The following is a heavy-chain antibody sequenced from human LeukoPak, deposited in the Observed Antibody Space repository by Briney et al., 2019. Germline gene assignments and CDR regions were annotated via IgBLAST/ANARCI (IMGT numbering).Heavy chain of an antibody. D-gene: IGHD5-18*01. V-gene: IGHV3-7*01. CDR1: GFTFSTYW. CDR3: ARELKYSYDAFDI. Sequence: GGSLRLSCEASGFTFSTYWMSWVRQAPGKGLEWVANIKQDGSEKYYVDAVKGRFTISRDNAKNSLYLQMNSLRAEDTAVYYCARELKYSYDAFDIWGQGTMVTVSS. J-gene: IGHJ3*02. CDR2: IKQDGSEK.